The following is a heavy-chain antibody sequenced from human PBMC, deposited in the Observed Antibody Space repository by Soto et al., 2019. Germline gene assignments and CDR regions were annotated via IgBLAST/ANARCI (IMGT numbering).Heavy chain of an antibody. D-gene: IGHD3-3*01. V-gene: IGHV3-21*01. J-gene: IGHJ6*02. CDR2: ISSSSSYI. CDR3: ARKEYRAIFGVGTYYYYGMDV. CDR1: GFPFSAYN. Sequence: PGGSLRLSCTGSGFPFSAYNINWVRQAPGKGLEWVSSISSSSSYIYYADSVKGRFTISRDNDKNSLYLQMNSLRAEDTAVYYCARKEYRAIFGVGTYYYYGMDVWGQGTTVTVS.